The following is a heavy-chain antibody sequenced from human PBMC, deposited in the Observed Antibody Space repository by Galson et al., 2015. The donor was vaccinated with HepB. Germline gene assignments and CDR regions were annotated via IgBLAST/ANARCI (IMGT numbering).Heavy chain of an antibody. Sequence: SLRLSCAASGFTFSSYSMNWVRQAPGKGLEWVSSISSSSNYIYYADSVKGRFTISRDNAKNSLYLQMNSLRAEDTAVYYCARETATVTPAFDYWGQGTLVTVSS. CDR1: GFTFSSYS. D-gene: IGHD4-17*01. J-gene: IGHJ4*02. V-gene: IGHV3-21*01. CDR2: ISSSSNYI. CDR3: ARETATVTPAFDY.